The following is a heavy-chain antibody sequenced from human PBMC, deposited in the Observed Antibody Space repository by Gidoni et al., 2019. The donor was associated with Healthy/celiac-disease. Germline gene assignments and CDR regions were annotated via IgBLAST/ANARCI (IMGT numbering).Heavy chain of an antibody. J-gene: IGHJ4*02. CDR3: ARERLSSWYGDY. Sequence: QVQLVASGGGVVQPGRSLRLSCAASGFTFSSYGMHWVRQAPGKGREWVAVISYDGSNKYYADSVKGRFTISRDNSKNTLYLQMNSLRAEDTAVYYCARERLSSWYGDYWGQGTLVTVSS. CDR1: GFTFSSYG. V-gene: IGHV3-30*03. D-gene: IGHD6-13*01. CDR2: ISYDGSNK.